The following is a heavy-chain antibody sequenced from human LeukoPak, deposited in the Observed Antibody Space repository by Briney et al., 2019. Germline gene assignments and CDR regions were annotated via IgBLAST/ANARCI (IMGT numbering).Heavy chain of an antibody. CDR1: GFTFSSYG. D-gene: IGHD2-15*01. V-gene: IGHV3-66*01. Sequence: GGSLRLSWAPAGFTFSSYGMSWVRQAPGKGLEWFSVLYSGGSTYYADYVQGRFTISRDNSKNTLYLQMNSMRVEDTAVYFCARGDCSGGSCHSGLWGQGTLVTVSS. CDR2: LYSGGST. CDR3: ARGDCSGGSCHSGL. J-gene: IGHJ4*02.